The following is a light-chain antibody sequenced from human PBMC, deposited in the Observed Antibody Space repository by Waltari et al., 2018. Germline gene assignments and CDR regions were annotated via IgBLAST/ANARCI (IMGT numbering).Light chain of an antibody. CDR2: EVN. CDR3: CSFATNSIVI. CDR1: GRDVGSYNL. V-gene: IGLV2-23*02. J-gene: IGLJ2*01. Sequence: QSALTQPAPVSGSPGQSITISCSGTGRDVGSYNLVSWYQQHPGKAPKLIIYEVNMRPSGVSDRFSGSKSGVTASLTISGLQAEDEAVYFCCSFATNSIVIFGGGTKLTVL.